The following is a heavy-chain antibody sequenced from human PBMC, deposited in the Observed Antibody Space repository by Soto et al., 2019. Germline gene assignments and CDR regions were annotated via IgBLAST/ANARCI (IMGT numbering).Heavy chain of an antibody. V-gene: IGHV3-7*04. CDR3: PGGAGAAI. J-gene: IGHJ4*02. CDR1: GFSFRSDW. CDR2: TNQDGSEK. D-gene: IGHD1-26*01. Sequence: EDQLVESGGGLVQPGGSLRLTCAVSGFSFRSDWMNWVRQAPGKGLEWVAHTNQDGSEKYYLDSVKGRFTIFRDNAKNSLYLQMNSLSAEDTAVYNFPGGAGAAIWGQGTLVTVSS.